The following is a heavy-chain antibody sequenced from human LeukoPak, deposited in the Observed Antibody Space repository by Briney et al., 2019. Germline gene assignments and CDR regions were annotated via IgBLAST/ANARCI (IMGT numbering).Heavy chain of an antibody. V-gene: IGHV1-69*05. J-gene: IGHJ4*02. CDR2: IIPIFGTA. CDR1: GGTFSSYA. Sequence: GASVKVSCKASGGTFSSYAISWVRQAPGQGLEWMGGIIPIFGTANYAQKFQGRVTITTDESTSTAYMELSSLRSEDTAVYYCARDHGYYYDSSGTKGLGYFDYWGQGTLVTVSS. CDR3: ARDHGYYYDSSGTKGLGYFDY. D-gene: IGHD3-22*01.